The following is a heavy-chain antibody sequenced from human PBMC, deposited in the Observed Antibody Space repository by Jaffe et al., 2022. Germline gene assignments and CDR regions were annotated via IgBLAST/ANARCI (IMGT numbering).Heavy chain of an antibody. CDR2: IRYDGSNK. V-gene: IGHV3-30*02. Sequence: QVQLVESGGGVVQPGGSLRLSCAASGFTFSSYGMHWVRQAPGKGLEWVAFIRYDGSNKYYADSVKGRFTISRDNSKNTLYLQMNSLRAEDTAVYYCAKDGGSGYYLYDAFDIWGQGTMVTVSS. J-gene: IGHJ3*02. CDR1: GFTFSSYG. D-gene: IGHD3-22*01. CDR3: AKDGGSGYYLYDAFDI.